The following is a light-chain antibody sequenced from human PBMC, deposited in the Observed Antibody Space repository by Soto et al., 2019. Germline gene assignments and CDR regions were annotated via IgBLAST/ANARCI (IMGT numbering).Light chain of an antibody. J-gene: IGLJ1*01. CDR2: DVS. CDR3: TSDTSSSTLHV. CDR1: SSDVGGYNY. V-gene: IGLV2-14*01. Sequence: QSVLTQPASVSGSPGQSITISCTGTSSDVGGYNYVSWYQQHPGKAPKLMIYDVSNRPSGVSNRFSGSKSGNTASLTISGLKAEDVSDDNCTSDTSSSTLHVFGPGTK.